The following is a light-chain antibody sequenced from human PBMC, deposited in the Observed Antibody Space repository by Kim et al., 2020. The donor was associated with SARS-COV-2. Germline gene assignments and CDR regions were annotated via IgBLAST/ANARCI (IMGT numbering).Light chain of an antibody. CDR2: AAS. J-gene: IGKJ1*01. Sequence: VSPRERPPLSCRPRPSVRCNFALSPQNPGQAPRPLIYAASTRATSIPARFSGRGSGTEFTLTISGLQSEDFSVYSCQQYNAWPGTFGQGTKVDIK. CDR1: PSVRCN. V-gene: IGKV3-15*01. CDR3: QQYNAWPGT.